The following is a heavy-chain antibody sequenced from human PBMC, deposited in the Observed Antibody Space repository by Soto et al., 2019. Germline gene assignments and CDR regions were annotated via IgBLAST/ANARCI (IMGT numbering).Heavy chain of an antibody. CDR3: AREPYGYCSSARCYACTPFEY. CDR2: IWYDGSNK. V-gene: IGHV3-33*01. D-gene: IGHD2-2*01. J-gene: IGHJ4*02. Sequence: GLSMRLSCAASGFTFSSFGMHWVRQAQGKGLEWVAVIWYDGSNKYYADSVKGRFTISRDNSKNTLYLQMNSLRAEDTAVYSCAREPYGYCSSARCYACTPFEYWGQGTLVTV. CDR1: GFTFSSFG.